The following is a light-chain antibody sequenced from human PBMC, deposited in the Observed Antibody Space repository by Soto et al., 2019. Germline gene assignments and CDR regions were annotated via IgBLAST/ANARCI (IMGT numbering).Light chain of an antibody. J-gene: IGLJ2*01. CDR1: SSDVGSYNL. Sequence: QSALTQPASVSGSPGQSITISCTGTSSDVGSYNLVSWYQQHPGKAPKLMIYEGSKRPSGVSNRFSGAKSGNTASLTISGLQAADEADYYCCSYAGSSTGVVFGGGTKLTVL. V-gene: IGLV2-23*01. CDR3: CSYAGSSTGVV. CDR2: EGS.